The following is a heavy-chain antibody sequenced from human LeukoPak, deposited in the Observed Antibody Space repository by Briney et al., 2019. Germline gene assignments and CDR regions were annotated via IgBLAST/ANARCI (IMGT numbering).Heavy chain of an antibody. J-gene: IGHJ4*02. D-gene: IGHD3-22*01. CDR2: INHSGST. CDR3: ARSHSSGYQYFDY. V-gene: IGHV4-34*01. Sequence: SETLSLTCAVYGGSFSGYYWSWIRQPPGKGLEWIGEINHSGSTNYNPSLKSRVTISVDTSKNQFSLKLSSVTAADTAVYYCARSHSSGYQYFDYWGQGTLVTVSS. CDR1: GGSFSGYY.